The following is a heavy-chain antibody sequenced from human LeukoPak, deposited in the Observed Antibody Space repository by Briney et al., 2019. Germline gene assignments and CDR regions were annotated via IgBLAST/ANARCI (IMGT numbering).Heavy chain of an antibody. CDR2: IWYDGSNK. CDR1: GFTFSSYG. Sequence: GGSLRRSXAASGFTFSSYGMHWVCPAPGKGMEWVACIWYDGSNKYYADSVKGRFTISRDNSKNTLYRQMNSLRAEDTAVYYCAKVVHSLDCWGQGTLVTVSS. V-gene: IGHV3-30*02. CDR3: AKVVHSLDC. D-gene: IGHD3-10*01. J-gene: IGHJ4*02.